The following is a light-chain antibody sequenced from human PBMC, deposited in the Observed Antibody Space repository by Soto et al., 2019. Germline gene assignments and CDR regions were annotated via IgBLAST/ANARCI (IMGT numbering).Light chain of an antibody. V-gene: IGKV1-39*01. CDR2: AAS. J-gene: IGKJ2*03. Sequence: EIQMTQSPSSLSASVGDRVTITCRASQSISSYLNWYQHKPGKAPKLLIYAASSLQSGVPSRFSGSGSGTDFTLTISSLQPEDFATYYCQQSYSTPYSFG. CDR1: QSISSY. CDR3: QQSYSTPYS.